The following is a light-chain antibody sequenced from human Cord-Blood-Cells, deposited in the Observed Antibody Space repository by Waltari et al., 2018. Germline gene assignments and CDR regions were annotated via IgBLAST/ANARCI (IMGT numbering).Light chain of an antibody. CDR1: QSVLYSSNNKNY. V-gene: IGKV4-1*01. CDR3: QQYYSTPYT. J-gene: IGKJ2*01. CDR2: WAS. Sequence: DIVMTQSPDSLAVSLGERATINCKSSQSVLYSSNNKNYLALYQQKPGQPPKLLIYWASTRASGVPDRVSGSGSGTDFTLTISSLQAEDVAVYYCQQYYSTPYTFGQGTKLEIK.